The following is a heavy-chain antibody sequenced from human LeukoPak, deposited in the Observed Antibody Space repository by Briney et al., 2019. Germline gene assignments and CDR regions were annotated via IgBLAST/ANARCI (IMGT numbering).Heavy chain of an antibody. CDR3: AKASSGWYYFDY. CDR1: GVTFSSYN. V-gene: IGHV3-23*01. J-gene: IGHJ4*02. D-gene: IGHD6-19*01. Sequence: GGSLRLSCAASGVTFSSYNMNWVRQAPGKGLEWVSAISGSGGSTYYADSVKGRFTISRDNSKNTLYLQMNSLRAEDTAVYYCAKASSGWYYFDYWGQGTLVTVSS. CDR2: ISGSGGST.